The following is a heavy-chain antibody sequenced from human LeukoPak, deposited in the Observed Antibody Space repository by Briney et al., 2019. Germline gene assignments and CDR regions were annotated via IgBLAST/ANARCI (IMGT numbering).Heavy chain of an antibody. D-gene: IGHD3-10*01. Sequence: GSLRLSCAASGFTFSSYAMSWVRQPPGKGLEWIGEINQSGSTNYNPSLKSRVTISIDTSKNQFSLKMTSVTAADTAMYYCAINDGSGSYFKSDFWGQGTLVTVSS. CDR1: GFTFSSYA. V-gene: IGHV4-34*08. CDR3: AINDGSGSYFKSDF. J-gene: IGHJ4*02. CDR2: INQSGST.